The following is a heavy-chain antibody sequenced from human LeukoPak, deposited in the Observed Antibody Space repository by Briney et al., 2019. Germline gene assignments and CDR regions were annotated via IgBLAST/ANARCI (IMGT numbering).Heavy chain of an antibody. J-gene: IGHJ4*02. CDR3: ARSFYDSSGYPNFDY. V-gene: IGHV3-21*01. D-gene: IGHD3-22*01. CDR1: GYSFSTYS. Sequence: PGGSLRLSCAASGYSFSTYSMNWVRQAPGKGLEWVSFISTGSSYIYYADSVKGRFTISRDNAKKSLYLQMSSLRAEDTAVYFCARSFYDSSGYPNFDYWGQGTLVTVSS. CDR2: ISTGSSYI.